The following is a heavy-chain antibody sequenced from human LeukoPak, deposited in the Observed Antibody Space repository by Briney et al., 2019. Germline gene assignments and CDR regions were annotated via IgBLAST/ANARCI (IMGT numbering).Heavy chain of an antibody. CDR3: AKFHCSSTSCYLKSNYYFDY. CDR2: ISTTSSSSYI. CDR1: GFTFSRYA. J-gene: IGHJ4*02. V-gene: IGHV3-21*04. Sequence: GGSLRLSCAASGFTFSRYAMNWVRQAPGKGLEWVSSISTTSSSSYIHYADSMKGRFTISRDNAKSSLYLQMNSLRAEDTAVYYCAKFHCSSTSCYLKSNYYFDYWGQGTLVTVSS. D-gene: IGHD2-2*01.